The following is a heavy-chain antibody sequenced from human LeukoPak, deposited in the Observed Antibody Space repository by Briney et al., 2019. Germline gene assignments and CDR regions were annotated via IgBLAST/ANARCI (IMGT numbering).Heavy chain of an antibody. CDR1: GRSSIGYY. CDR3: AGEGCSSTSCYGVLDAFDF. CDR2: INTSGTT. Sequence: SQTLSLTSALYGRSSIGYYWSWIRQLPGKWREWIGEINTSGTTAYNPSPKTRVTISVDTSKNQFSLKLGSVAAADTAADYCAGEGCSSTSCYGVLDAFDFWGQGTMVTVSS. V-gene: IGHV4-34*01. D-gene: IGHD2-2*01. J-gene: IGHJ3*01.